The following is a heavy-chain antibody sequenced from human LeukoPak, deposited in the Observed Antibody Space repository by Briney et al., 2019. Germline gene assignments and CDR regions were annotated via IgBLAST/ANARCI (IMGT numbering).Heavy chain of an antibody. CDR2: IWYDGSNK. Sequence: QPGRSLRLSCAASGFTFSSYGMHWVRQAPGKGLEWVAVIWYDGSNKYYADPVKGRFTISRDNSKNTLYLQMNSLRAEDTAVYYCARGYQLHHYYYYGMDVWGKGTTVTVSS. CDR3: ARGYQLHHYYYYGMDV. J-gene: IGHJ6*04. CDR1: GFTFSSYG. V-gene: IGHV3-33*01. D-gene: IGHD2-2*01.